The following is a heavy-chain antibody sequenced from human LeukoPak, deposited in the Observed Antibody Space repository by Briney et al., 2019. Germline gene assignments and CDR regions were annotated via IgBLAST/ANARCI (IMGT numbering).Heavy chain of an antibody. Sequence: GGSLRLSCAASGFTVSSNYMSWVRQAPGKGLEWVSVIYSGGSTYYADSVKGRFTISRDNSKNTLYLQMNSLRAEDTAVYYCAREVRLYYGSGSYVVYFDYWGQGTLVNVSS. CDR2: IYSGGST. CDR3: AREVRLYYGSGSYVVYFDY. CDR1: GFTVSSNY. D-gene: IGHD3-10*01. V-gene: IGHV3-53*01. J-gene: IGHJ4*02.